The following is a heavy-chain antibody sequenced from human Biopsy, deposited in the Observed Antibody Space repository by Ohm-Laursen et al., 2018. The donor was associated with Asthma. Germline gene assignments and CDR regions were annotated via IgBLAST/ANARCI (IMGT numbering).Heavy chain of an antibody. D-gene: IGHD1-26*01. CDR2: INPSGGST. J-gene: IGHJ4*02. CDR1: GYTFTSYY. V-gene: IGHV1-46*01. CDR3: ARAGALIVGATMGY. Sequence: SSVKVSCNASGYTFTSYYMHWVRQAPGQGLEWMGIINPSGGSTSYAQKFQGRVTMTGDTSTSTVYMELSSLRSEDTAVYYCARAGALIVGATMGYWGQGTLVTVSS.